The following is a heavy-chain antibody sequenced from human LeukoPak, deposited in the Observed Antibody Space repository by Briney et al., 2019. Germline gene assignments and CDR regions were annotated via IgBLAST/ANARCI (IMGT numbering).Heavy chain of an antibody. J-gene: IGHJ5*02. V-gene: IGHV4-34*01. CDR1: GGSFNDYY. CDR2: MYYSGNT. Sequence: SETLSLTCALYGGSFNDYYWSWIRQPPGKGLEWIGSMYYSGNTYYNPSLKSRVTISADTSKNQLSLKLSSVTAADTAVYYCARGLTQSDYGDYQAWFDPWGQGTLVTISS. D-gene: IGHD4-17*01. CDR3: ARGLTQSDYGDYQAWFDP.